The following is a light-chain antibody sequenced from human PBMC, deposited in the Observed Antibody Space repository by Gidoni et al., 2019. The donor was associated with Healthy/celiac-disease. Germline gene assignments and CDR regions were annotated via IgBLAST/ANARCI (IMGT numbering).Light chain of an antibody. J-gene: IGKJ3*01. CDR1: QSVLYSSNNKNY. Sequence: VMNQPPEDLVGSLGERATINCKSSQSVLYSSNNKNYLAWYQQKPGQPPKLLIYWASTRESGVPDRFSGSGSGTDFTLTISSLQAEDVAVYYCQQYYSTPLTFGPGTKVDIK. CDR2: WAS. V-gene: IGKV4-1*01. CDR3: QQYYSTPLT.